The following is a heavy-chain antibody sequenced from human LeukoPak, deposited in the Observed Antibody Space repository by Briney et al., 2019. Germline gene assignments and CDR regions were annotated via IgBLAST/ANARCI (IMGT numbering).Heavy chain of an antibody. J-gene: IGHJ4*02. CDR1: GGSISSYC. Sequence: PSETLSLTCTVSGGSISSYCWSWIRQPPGKGLERIGYIFYSGSTNYNPSLKSRVTISVDTSKNQFSLKLSSVTAADTAVFYCVRSDDFWSGYYGYWGQGTLVTVSS. CDR2: IFYSGST. D-gene: IGHD3-3*01. V-gene: IGHV4-59*01. CDR3: VRSDDFWSGYYGY.